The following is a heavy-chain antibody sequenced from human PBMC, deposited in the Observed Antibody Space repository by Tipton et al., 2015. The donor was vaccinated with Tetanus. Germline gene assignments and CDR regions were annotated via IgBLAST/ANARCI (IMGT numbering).Heavy chain of an antibody. V-gene: IGHV4-59*08. CDR2: VYYTGTT. Sequence: TLSLTCTVSGDSVSGYYWSWIRQPPGKGLEWIGYVYYTGTTYYNPSLKGRVTISMDRSNTQFSLRLDSLTAADTAVYYCARAAGFLGLTHDFWGRGTLVSVSS. CDR1: GDSVSGYY. CDR3: ARAAGFLGLTHDF. D-gene: IGHD2/OR15-2a*01. J-gene: IGHJ4*02.